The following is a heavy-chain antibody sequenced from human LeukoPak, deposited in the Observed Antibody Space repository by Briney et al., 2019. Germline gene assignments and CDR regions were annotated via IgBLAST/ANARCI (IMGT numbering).Heavy chain of an antibody. J-gene: IGHJ4*02. V-gene: IGHV4-59*08. CDR3: ARDSSGYYRIDY. CDR2: VFHSGST. D-gene: IGHD3-22*01. CDR1: GGSISSYY. Sequence: SETLSLTWTVSGGSISSYYWSWIRQPQGKGLEWIGYVFHSGSTNYNPSLKSRVTISVDTSKNQFSLKLTSVTAADTAVYYCARDSSGYYRIDYWGQGTLVTVSS.